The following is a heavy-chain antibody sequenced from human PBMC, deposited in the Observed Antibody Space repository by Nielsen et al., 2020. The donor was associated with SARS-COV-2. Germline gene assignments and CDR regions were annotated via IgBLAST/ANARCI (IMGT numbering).Heavy chain of an antibody. V-gene: IGHV3-33*06. J-gene: IGHJ4*02. D-gene: IGHD5-12*01. Sequence: GGSLRLSCAASGFTFSSYGMHWVRQAPGKGLEWVAVIWYDGSNKYYADSVKGRFTISRDNSKNTLYLQMNSLRAEDTAVYYCAKDRGEWLRFFDYWGQGTLVTVSS. CDR2: IWYDGSNK. CDR3: AKDRGEWLRFFDY. CDR1: GFTFSSYG.